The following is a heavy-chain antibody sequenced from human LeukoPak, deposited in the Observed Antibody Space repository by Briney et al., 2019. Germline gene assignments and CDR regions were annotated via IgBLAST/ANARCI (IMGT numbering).Heavy chain of an antibody. CDR2: IYHSGST. V-gene: IGHV4-38-2*02. CDR1: GYSISSGYY. Sequence: SETLSLTCAASGYSISSGYYWGWIRQPPGKGLEWIGTIYHSGSTYYNPSLKSRVTMSVDTSKNQFSLKLSSVTAADTAVYYCARDRPGGGGASDYWGQGTLVTVSS. D-gene: IGHD2-15*01. J-gene: IGHJ4*02. CDR3: ARDRPGGGGASDY.